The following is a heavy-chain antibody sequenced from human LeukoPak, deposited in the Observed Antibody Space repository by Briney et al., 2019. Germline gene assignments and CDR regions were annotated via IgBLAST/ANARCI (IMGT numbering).Heavy chain of an antibody. CDR1: GFTFSSYA. CDR2: ISGSGGST. Sequence: GGSLRLSCAASGFTFSSYAMSWVRQAPGKGLEWVSAISGSGGSTYYADSVKGRFTISRDNSKNTLYLQRNSLRAEDTAVYYCAKEAYYYDSSGYELDYWGQGTLVTVSS. V-gene: IGHV3-23*01. D-gene: IGHD3-22*01. J-gene: IGHJ4*02. CDR3: AKEAYYYDSSGYELDY.